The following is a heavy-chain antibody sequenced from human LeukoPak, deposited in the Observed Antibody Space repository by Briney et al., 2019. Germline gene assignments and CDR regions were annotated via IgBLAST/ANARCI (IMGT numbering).Heavy chain of an antibody. V-gene: IGHV1-69*05. D-gene: IGHD5-24*01. CDR2: IIPIFGTA. CDR1: GGTFSSYA. CDR3: ARGALEMATISY. Sequence: SVKVSCKASGGTFSSYAISWVRQAPGQGLEWMGGIIPIFGTANYAQKFQGRLTMTRNTSISTAYMELSSLRSEDTAVYYCARGALEMATISYWGQGTLVTVSS. J-gene: IGHJ4*02.